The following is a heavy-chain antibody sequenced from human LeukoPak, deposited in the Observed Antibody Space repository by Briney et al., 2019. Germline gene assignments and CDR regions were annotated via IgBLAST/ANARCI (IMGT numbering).Heavy chain of an antibody. V-gene: IGHV3-11*04. Sequence: PGGSLRLSCAASGFTFGDYSMTWIRQAPGKGLEWVSYISGSGSTIYYADSVKGRFTISRDNAKNSLYLQMNSLRAEDTAVYYCAKDRVNYFDYWGQGTLVTVSS. CDR3: AKDRVNYFDY. J-gene: IGHJ4*02. CDR2: ISGSGSTI. CDR1: GFTFGDYS.